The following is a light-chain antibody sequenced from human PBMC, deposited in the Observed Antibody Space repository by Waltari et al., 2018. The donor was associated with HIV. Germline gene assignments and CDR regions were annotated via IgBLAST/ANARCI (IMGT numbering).Light chain of an antibody. J-gene: IGKJ1*01. CDR1: QSLIHSNGNNY. CDR3: MQSLHSPWT. V-gene: IGKV2-28*01. Sequence: IVMTQSPVSLPVIPGEPASMSCRSSQSLIHSNGNNYLEWYVQKPGRSPQRLIYLSSNRASGVPDRLSGSGSGTDFTLRISRVAAEDVGVYYCMQSLHSPWTFGQGTKV. CDR2: LSS.